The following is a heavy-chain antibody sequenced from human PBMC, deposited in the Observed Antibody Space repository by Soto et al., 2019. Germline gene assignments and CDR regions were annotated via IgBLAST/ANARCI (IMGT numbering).Heavy chain of an antibody. J-gene: IGHJ6*02. CDR2: TYYRSKWYN. V-gene: IGHV6-1*01. CDR1: GDSASSNSAA. D-gene: IGHD5-12*01. CDR3: ARGGRDGYAGYYYYGMDV. Sequence: SQTLSLTCAISGDSASSNSAAWNWIRQSPSRGLEWLGRTYYRSKWYNDYAVSVKSRITINPDTSKNQFSLQLNSVTPEDTAVYYCARGGRDGYAGYYYYGMDVWGQGTTVTVSS.